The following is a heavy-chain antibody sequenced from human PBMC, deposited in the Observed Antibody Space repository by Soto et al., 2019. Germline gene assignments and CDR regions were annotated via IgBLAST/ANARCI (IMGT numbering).Heavy chain of an antibody. V-gene: IGHV1-8*01. D-gene: IGHD2-2*01. CDR1: GYTFTSYD. J-gene: IGHJ6*03. Sequence: VSCKASGYTFTSYDINWVRQATGQGLEWMGWMNPNSGNTGYAQKFQGRVTMTRNTSISTAYMELSSLRSEDTAVYYCARAYRGVSTSYYYYYMDVWGKGTTVTVSS. CDR2: MNPNSGNT. CDR3: ARAYRGVSTSYYYYYMDV.